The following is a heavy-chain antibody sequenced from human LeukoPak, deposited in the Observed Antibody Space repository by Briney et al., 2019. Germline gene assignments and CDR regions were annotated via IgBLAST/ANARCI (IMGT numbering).Heavy chain of an antibody. CDR1: GFTFSSYW. CDR2: IKQDGSEK. V-gene: IGHV3-7*01. Sequence: GGSLRLSCAASGFTFSSYWMSWVRQAPGKGLEWVANIKQDGSEKYYVDSVKGRFTISRDNAKNSLYLQMNSLRAEDTAVYYCARKVGDSSGYYYADKWFDPWGQGTLVTVSS. J-gene: IGHJ5*02. D-gene: IGHD3-22*01. CDR3: ARKVGDSSGYYYADKWFDP.